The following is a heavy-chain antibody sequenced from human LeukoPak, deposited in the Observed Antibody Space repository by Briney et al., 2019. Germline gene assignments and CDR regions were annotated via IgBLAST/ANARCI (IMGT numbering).Heavy chain of an antibody. CDR3: AKSGVVWFGEFSPKRCYYMDV. CDR1: GFTFSSYG. D-gene: IGHD3-10*01. CDR2: ISYDGSNK. V-gene: IGHV3-30*18. Sequence: GGSLRLSCAASGFTFSSYGMHWVRQAPGKGLEWVAVISYDGSNKYYADSVKGRFTISRDNSKNTLYPQMNSLRAEDTAVYHCAKSGVVWFGEFSPKRCYYMDVWGKGTTVTVSS. J-gene: IGHJ6*03.